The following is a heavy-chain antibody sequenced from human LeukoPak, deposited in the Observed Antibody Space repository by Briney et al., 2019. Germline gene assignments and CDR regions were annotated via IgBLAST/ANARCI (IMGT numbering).Heavy chain of an antibody. D-gene: IGHD4-17*01. V-gene: IGHV3-11*04. Sequence: GGSLRLSCAASGFTFSDYYMSWIRQAPGKGLEWVSYISSSGSTIYYADSVKGRFTISRDNAKNSLYLQMNSLRAEDTAVYYCASSLPPRYYGDYPYWFDYWGQGTLVTVSS. J-gene: IGHJ4*02. CDR2: ISSSGSTI. CDR1: GFTFSDYY. CDR3: ASSLPPRYYGDYPYWFDY.